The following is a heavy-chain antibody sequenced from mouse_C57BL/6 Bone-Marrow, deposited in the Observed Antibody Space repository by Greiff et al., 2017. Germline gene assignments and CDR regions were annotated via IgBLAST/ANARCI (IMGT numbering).Heavy chain of an antibody. CDR1: GFTFRSYA. V-gene: IGHV5-4*03. Sequence: DVKLVESGGGLVKPGGSLKLSCAASGFTFRSYAMSWVRQTPEKRLAWVATISDGGSYTYYPDNVKGRFTISRDNAKNNLYLQMSHLKSEDTAMYYCARYGSSSFAYWGQGTLVTVSA. D-gene: IGHD1-1*01. CDR2: ISDGGSYT. CDR3: ARYGSSSFAY. J-gene: IGHJ3*01.